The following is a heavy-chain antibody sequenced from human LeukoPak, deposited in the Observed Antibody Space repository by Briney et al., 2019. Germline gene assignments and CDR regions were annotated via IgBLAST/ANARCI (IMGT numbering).Heavy chain of an antibody. CDR3: ARGRLDGSGSCYSVLDY. Sequence: PSETLSLTCTVSVGSTSSYSMSWIRQPPGKGLEWIGYIYYSGSTNYNPSLKSRVTISVDTSRKQFSLKMSSVTAAETAVYYCARGRLDGSGSCYSVLDYWGEGTLVTVSS. D-gene: IGHD3-10*01. V-gene: IGHV4-59*01. CDR1: VGSTSSYS. J-gene: IGHJ4*02. CDR2: IYYSGST.